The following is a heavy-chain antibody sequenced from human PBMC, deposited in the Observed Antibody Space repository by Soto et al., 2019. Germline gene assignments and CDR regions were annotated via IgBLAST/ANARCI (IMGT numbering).Heavy chain of an antibody. CDR2: IYYSGST. J-gene: IGHJ1*01. V-gene: IGHV4-59*01. Sequence: QVQLQESGPGLVKPSETLSLTCTVSGGSISSYYWSWIRQPPGKGLEWIGYIYYSGSTNYNPSLKSRVTISVDTSKNQFSLKLSSVTAADTAVYYCARGIPGRSPSIYQHWGQGTLVTVSS. CDR1: GGSISSYY. D-gene: IGHD2-2*02. CDR3: ARGIPGRSPSIYQH.